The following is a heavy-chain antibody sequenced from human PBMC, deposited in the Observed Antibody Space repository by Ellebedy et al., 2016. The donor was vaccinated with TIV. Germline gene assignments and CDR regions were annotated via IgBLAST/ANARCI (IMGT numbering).Heavy chain of an antibody. D-gene: IGHD1-26*01. V-gene: IGHV1-2*02. Sequence: ASVKVSXXASGYITCHYMHWVRQAPGQGLEWLGCINPNSGDTTYAQKFQGRVTVTRDTSVSIVSMDLSSLRSDDTALYYCAREMLGDNKSFDYWGQGTLVTVSS. J-gene: IGHJ4*02. CDR3: AREMLGDNKSFDY. CDR1: GYITCHY. CDR2: INPNSGDT.